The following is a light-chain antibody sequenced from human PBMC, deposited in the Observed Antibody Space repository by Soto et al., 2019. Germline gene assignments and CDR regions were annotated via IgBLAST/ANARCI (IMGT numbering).Light chain of an antibody. Sequence: EIVMTQSPATLSVSPGERATLSCRASQSVSSDLAWYQQKPGQAPRLLIYGASTRATAIPARFSGSGSGTEFTLTISSLQSEDFAIYYCQQYGSSPRTFGQGTKVDIK. CDR2: GAS. V-gene: IGKV3D-15*01. CDR3: QQYGSSPRT. J-gene: IGKJ1*01. CDR1: QSVSSD.